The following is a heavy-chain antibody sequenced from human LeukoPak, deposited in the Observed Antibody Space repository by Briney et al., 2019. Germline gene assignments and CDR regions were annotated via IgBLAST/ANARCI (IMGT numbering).Heavy chain of an antibody. CDR3: AKDRRGSYYDY. Sequence: GGSLRLSCAASGFTFSSYEMNWVRQAPGKGLEWVSYISSSSSTIYYADSVKGRFTISRDNAKNSLYLQMNSLRAEDTAVYYCAKDRRGSYYDYWGQGTLVTVSS. V-gene: IGHV3-48*03. J-gene: IGHJ4*02. D-gene: IGHD1-26*01. CDR1: GFTFSSYE. CDR2: ISSSSSTI.